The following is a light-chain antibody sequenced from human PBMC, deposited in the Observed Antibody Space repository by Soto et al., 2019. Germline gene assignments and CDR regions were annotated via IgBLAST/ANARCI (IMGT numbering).Light chain of an antibody. CDR3: QQYFGSLYT. CDR1: QSICSTY. CDR2: AAS. Sequence: SVLTQSPGTLSLSPGEGATLSCRTSQSICSTYLAWYQQRRGQAPRLLIYAASSRATGIPDRFSGSGSGTDFTLTISRLEPEDFAVYYCQQYFGSLYTFGQGTKLEIK. V-gene: IGKV3-20*01. J-gene: IGKJ2*01.